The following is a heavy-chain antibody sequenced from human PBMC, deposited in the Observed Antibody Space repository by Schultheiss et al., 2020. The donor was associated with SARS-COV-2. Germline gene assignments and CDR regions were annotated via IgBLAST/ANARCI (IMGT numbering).Heavy chain of an antibody. CDR2: INHSGST. CDR1: GGSISSYY. D-gene: IGHD2-2*01. V-gene: IGHV4-4*08. Sequence: SETLSLTCTVSGGSISSYYWSWIRQPPGKGLEWIGEINHSGSTNYNPSLKSRVTISVDTSKNQFSLKLSSVTAADTAVYYCARDLVPSPLRGGFDYWGQGTLVTVSS. CDR3: ARDLVPSPLRGGFDY. J-gene: IGHJ4*02.